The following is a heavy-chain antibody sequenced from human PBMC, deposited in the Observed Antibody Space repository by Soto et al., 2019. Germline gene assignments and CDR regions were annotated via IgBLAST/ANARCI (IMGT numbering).Heavy chain of an antibody. D-gene: IGHD6-6*01. V-gene: IGHV1-69*05. CDR3: ARAARGRSEPFDY. J-gene: IGHJ4*02. CDR1: GGIFSSYA. CDR2: IIPIFGTA. Sequence: SVTVSCQASGGIFSSYAISWVRQAPGQGLEWMGRIIPIFGTANYAHKFQGRVTLTTDKSTSTAYMELSSLRSEDTAVYFCARAARGRSEPFDYWGQGTLVTVSS.